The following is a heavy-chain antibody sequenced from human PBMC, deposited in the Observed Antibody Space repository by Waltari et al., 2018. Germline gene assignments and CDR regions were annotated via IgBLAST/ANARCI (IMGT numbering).Heavy chain of an antibody. Sequence: QAQLVEAGGGVVLPGGSLRLSSPATGFTFPKYAIHWVRQAPGKGLEWLAMISYDGSNELHTDSVKGRFTISRDNSKNTLYLQMDTLTTEDMAVYYCARDTAVFIISGYFDVWGQGILVTVSA. CDR1: GFTFPKYA. CDR3: ARDTAVFIISGYFDV. CDR2: ISYDGSNE. D-gene: IGHD3-10*01. V-gene: IGHV3-30-3*01. J-gene: IGHJ4*02.